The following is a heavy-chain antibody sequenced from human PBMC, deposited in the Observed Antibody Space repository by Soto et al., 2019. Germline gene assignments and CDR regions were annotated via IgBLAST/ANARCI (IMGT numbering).Heavy chain of an antibody. Sequence: YGISWIRQAPGQGLEWMGWIKPDNGDTNYAQKFQGRVIMTTDTSSNTAYMELRSLRSDDTAVYYCATSYDSGFDPWGQGTLVSVSS. CDR3: ATSYDSGFDP. J-gene: IGHJ5*02. CDR1: YG. V-gene: IGHV1-18*04. D-gene: IGHD5-12*01. CDR2: IKPDNGDT.